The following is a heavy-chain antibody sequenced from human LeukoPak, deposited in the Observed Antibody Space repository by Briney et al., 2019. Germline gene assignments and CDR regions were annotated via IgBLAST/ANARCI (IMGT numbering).Heavy chain of an antibody. CDR3: ARETQAMLDAFDI. Sequence: GASVKVSCKASGYTFTGYYIHWVRQAPGQGLEWMGWINPNSGGTNYAQKFQGRVTMTRDTSISTAYMELSRLRSDDTAVYYCARETQAMLDAFDIWGQGTMVTVSS. D-gene: IGHD2-2*01. J-gene: IGHJ3*02. CDR2: INPNSGGT. V-gene: IGHV1-2*02. CDR1: GYTFTGYY.